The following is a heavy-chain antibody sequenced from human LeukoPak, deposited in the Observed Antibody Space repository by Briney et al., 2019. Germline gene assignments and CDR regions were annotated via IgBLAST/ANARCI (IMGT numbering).Heavy chain of an antibody. J-gene: IGHJ6*03. Sequence: SETLSLTCTVSGGSISSSSYYWGWIRQPPGKGLEWIGSIYYSGSTYYNPSLKSRVTISVDTSKNQFSLKLSSVTAADTAVYYCPRGTSEWYYYMDVWGKGTSVTVSS. CDR1: GGSISSSSYY. CDR3: PRGTSEWYYYMDV. D-gene: IGHD2-8*01. CDR2: IYYSGST. V-gene: IGHV4-39*01.